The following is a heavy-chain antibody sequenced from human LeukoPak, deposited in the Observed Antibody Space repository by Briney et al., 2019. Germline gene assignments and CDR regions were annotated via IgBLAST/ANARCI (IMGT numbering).Heavy chain of an antibody. CDR1: GFTFDDYG. D-gene: IGHD3-9*01. J-gene: IGHJ6*02. V-gene: IGHV3-20*04. CDR2: INWNGGST. Sequence: PGGSLRLSCAASGFTFDDYGMSWVRQAPGKGLEWVSGINWNGGSTGYADSVKGRFTISRDNAKNSLYLQMNSLRAEDTAVYYCAKDLFQLRYFDWLTDYYGMDVWGQGTTVTVSS. CDR3: AKDLFQLRYFDWLTDYYGMDV.